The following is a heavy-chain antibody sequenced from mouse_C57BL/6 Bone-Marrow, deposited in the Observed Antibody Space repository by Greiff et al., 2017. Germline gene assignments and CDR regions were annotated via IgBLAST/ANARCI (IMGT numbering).Heavy chain of an antibody. Sequence: QVQLKESGPELARPWASVKISCQAFYTFSRRVHFAIRDTNYWMQWVKQRPGQGLEWIGAIYPGNGDTSYNQKFKGQATLTADKSSSTAYMHLSSLTSEDSAVYYCAWRWLLRDYAMDYWGQGTSVTVSS. CDR2: GQGLEWIG. CDR3: SEDSAVYYCAWRWLLRDYAMDY. D-gene: IGHD2-3*01. CDR1: YTFSRRVH. J-gene: IGHJ4*01. V-gene: IGHV1-87*01.